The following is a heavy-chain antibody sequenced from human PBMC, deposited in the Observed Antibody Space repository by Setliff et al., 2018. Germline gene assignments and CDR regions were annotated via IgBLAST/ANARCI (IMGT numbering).Heavy chain of an antibody. Sequence: SVKVSCKASGDPFSAYGVSWVRQAPGQGLEWMGAITPVLGMTDYAQKFQGRLTITADQSTTTVYMELSSLRFDDTALYYCARGPSPTVTPSRLIYFYHMDVWGTGTTVTVSS. J-gene: IGHJ6*03. CDR1: GDPFSAYG. D-gene: IGHD4-17*01. CDR3: ARGPSPTVTPSRLIYFYHMDV. CDR2: ITPVLGMT. V-gene: IGHV1-69*10.